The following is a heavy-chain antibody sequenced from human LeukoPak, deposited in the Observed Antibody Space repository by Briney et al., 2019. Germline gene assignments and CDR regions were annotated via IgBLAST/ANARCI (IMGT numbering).Heavy chain of an antibody. V-gene: IGHV3-33*01. D-gene: IGHD1-26*01. CDR2: IWYDGSHK. Sequence: GGSLRLSCAASGFIFSNYGMHWVRQAPGKGLEWVAVIWYDGSHKYYVDSVKGRFTVSRDNSKNTLYLQMNSLRAEDTAVYYCARGTGLYSGSYSNLDYWGQGTLVTVSS. J-gene: IGHJ4*02. CDR3: ARGTGLYSGSYSNLDY. CDR1: GFIFSNYG.